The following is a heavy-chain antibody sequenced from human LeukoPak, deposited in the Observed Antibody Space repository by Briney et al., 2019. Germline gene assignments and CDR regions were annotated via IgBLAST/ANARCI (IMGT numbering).Heavy chain of an antibody. CDR2: INHSGST. V-gene: IGHV4-34*01. CDR1: GGSFSGYY. CDR3: ARGMNY. J-gene: IGHJ4*02. Sequence: SETLSLTCAVYGGSFSGYYWSWIRQPPGKGLEWIGEINHSGSTNYNPSLKSRVTISVDTSKNQFSLKLSSVTAADTAVYYCARGMNYWGQGTLVTVSS.